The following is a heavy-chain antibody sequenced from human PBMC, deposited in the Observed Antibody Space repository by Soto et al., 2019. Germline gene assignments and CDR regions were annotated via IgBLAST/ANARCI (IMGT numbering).Heavy chain of an antibody. CDR2: ISAYNGNT. J-gene: IGHJ4*02. Sequence: GASVKVSCKASGYTFTSYGISWVRQAPGQGLEWMGWISAYNGNTNYAQKLQGRVTMTTDTSTSTAYMELRSLRSDDTAVYYCARHPTIPDYYDSSGYYHYWGQGTLVTVPS. V-gene: IGHV1-18*01. CDR1: GYTFTSYG. D-gene: IGHD3-22*01. CDR3: ARHPTIPDYYDSSGYYHY.